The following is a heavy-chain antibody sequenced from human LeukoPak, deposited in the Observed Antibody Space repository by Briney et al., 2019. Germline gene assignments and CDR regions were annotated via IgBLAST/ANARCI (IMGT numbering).Heavy chain of an antibody. V-gene: IGHV3-74*03. CDR1: GFTVSNSW. CDR2: INNDGNRI. J-gene: IGHJ4*02. CDR3: ARGGLPGGFDY. Sequence: AXGFTVSNSWMVWVRQAPGKGLMYVSEINNDGNRIKYVDSVKGRFTISRDGAKNTLFLQMNSLRDDDTAMYYCARGGLPGGFDYWGQGILVTVSS. D-gene: IGHD7-27*01.